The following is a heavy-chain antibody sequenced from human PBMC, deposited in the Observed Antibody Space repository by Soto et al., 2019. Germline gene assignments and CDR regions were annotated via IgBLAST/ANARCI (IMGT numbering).Heavy chain of an antibody. CDR2: IKSKADGGTT. CDR1: GFIFINAW. J-gene: IGHJ4*02. CDR3: TTGWSSKDY. D-gene: IGHD3-3*01. V-gene: IGHV3-15*01. Sequence: LRLSCAASGFIFINAWMSWVRQAPGKGLEWVGRIKSKADGGTTNYAAPVKGRFNISRDGSKNTLYLQMNGLKTEDTAVYYCTTGWSSKDYWGQGTLVTVSS.